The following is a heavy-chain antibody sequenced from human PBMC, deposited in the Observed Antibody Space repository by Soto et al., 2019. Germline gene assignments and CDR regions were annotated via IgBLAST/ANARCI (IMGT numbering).Heavy chain of an antibody. J-gene: IGHJ5*01. D-gene: IGHD2-2*01. Sequence: EVHLVESGGGLVKPGGSLRLSCAASGFTFSRYGMNWLRQAPGKGLEWVASISSSTSYVYYADSVKGRFSTSRDNAKNILYLEMYALRSEDTAVYYCARDPSESRVGNWFESWGQGTLVTVSS. V-gene: IGHV3-21*06. CDR2: ISSSTSYV. CDR1: GFTFSRYG. CDR3: ARDPSESRVGNWFES.